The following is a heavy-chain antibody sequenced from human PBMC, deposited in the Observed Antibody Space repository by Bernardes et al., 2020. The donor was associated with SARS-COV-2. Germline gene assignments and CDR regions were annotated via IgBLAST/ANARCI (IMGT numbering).Heavy chain of an antibody. V-gene: IGHV1-8*01. CDR2: MNPDSANT. Sequence: ASVKVSCKASGYTFTNYDINWVRQAAGQGLEWMGWMNPDSANTGYAQKFQGRITMTRNTSISTAYMELSSLRSEDTAVYYCARGPIGVAGTRVFDRFDPWGQGTLVTVSS. D-gene: IGHD6-19*01. J-gene: IGHJ5*02. CDR3: ARGPIGVAGTRVFDRFDP. CDR1: GYTFTNYD.